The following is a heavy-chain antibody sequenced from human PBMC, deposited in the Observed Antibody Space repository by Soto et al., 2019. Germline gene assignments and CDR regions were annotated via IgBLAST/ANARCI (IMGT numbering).Heavy chain of an antibody. Sequence: SELLPLTCSVSGASISGYYWSWMRQAPGTGLEYIGHMFCSGPPNLSPSLKCRVAMSVDMSKNQFSLRLISVTGADTAVYFCARWSCTSRPSNSLDYWGQGILGTVS. CDR3: ARWSCTSRPSNSLDY. J-gene: IGHJ4*02. V-gene: IGHV4-59*01. CDR1: GASISGYY. CDR2: MFCSGPP. D-gene: IGHD2-2*01.